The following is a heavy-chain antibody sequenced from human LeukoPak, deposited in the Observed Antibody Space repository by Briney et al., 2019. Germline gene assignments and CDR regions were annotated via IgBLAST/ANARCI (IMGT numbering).Heavy chain of an antibody. CDR1: GFTFDDYA. CDR2: ISWNSGSI. CDR3: AKDRSPRRGNSYGLQS. V-gene: IGHV3-9*01. Sequence: GGSLRLSCAASGFTFDDYAMPWVRQAPGKGLEWVSGISWNSGSIGYADSVKGRFTISRDNAKNSLYLQMNSLRAEDTALYYCAKDRSPRRGNSYGLQSWGQGTLVTVSS. J-gene: IGHJ4*02. D-gene: IGHD5-18*01.